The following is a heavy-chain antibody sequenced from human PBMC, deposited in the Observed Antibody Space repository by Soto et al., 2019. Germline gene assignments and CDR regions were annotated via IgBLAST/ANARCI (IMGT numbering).Heavy chain of an antibody. CDR1: GGSISDHY. Sequence: SETLSLTCTVSGGSISDHYYMWIRQSPGKGLEWIGYIYYSGNTYYNPSLKSRVTILVDTSKNQFSLKVSSVTAADTAVYYCARCCGSWQDLFSSCAQRSLVT. CDR3: ARCCGSWQDLFSS. D-gene: IGHD6-13*01. J-gene: IGHJ5*02. CDR2: IYYSGNT. V-gene: IGHV4-59*06.